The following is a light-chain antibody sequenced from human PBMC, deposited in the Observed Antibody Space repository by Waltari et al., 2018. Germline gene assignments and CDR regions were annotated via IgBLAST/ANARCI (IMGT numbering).Light chain of an antibody. CDR3: QAWDITSI. J-gene: IGLJ2*01. CDR2: QDT. CDR1: KLRHKY. Sequence: SYEPIKLLSVSVSSGPTASITCSGDKLRHKYISWYQLMPGQSPVQVNYQDTKRPSGIPERITGSNSENTATLTISGTQAMDEADYYCQAWDITSIFGGGTKLTVL. V-gene: IGLV3-1*01.